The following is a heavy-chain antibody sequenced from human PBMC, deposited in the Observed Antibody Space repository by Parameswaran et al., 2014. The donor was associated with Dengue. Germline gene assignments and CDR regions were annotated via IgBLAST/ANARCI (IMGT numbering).Heavy chain of an antibody. D-gene: IGHD3-10*01. CDR3: AGSRHGSGSYTFDF. Sequence: VRQMPGKGLEWIGYIYFSGGAYYNPSLKSRVTMSLDTSKNQFSLKLSSVTAADTAVYYCAGSRHGSGSYTFDFWGQGTLVTVSS. CDR2: IYFSGGA. J-gene: IGHJ4*01. V-gene: IGHV4-30-4*01.